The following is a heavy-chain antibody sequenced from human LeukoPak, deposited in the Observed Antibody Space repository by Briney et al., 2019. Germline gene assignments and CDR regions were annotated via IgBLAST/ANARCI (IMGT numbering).Heavy chain of an antibody. J-gene: IGHJ5*02. CDR2: IYYSGST. D-gene: IGHD1-26*01. V-gene: IGHV4-59*08. CDR1: GGSISSYY. Sequence: ASETLSLTCTVSGGSISSYYWSWIRQPPGKGLEWIGYIYYSGSTNYNPSLKSRVTISVDTSKNQFSLRLSSVTAADTAVYYCARSDGIVGEEAWFDPWGQGTLVTVSS. CDR3: ARSDGIVGEEAWFDP.